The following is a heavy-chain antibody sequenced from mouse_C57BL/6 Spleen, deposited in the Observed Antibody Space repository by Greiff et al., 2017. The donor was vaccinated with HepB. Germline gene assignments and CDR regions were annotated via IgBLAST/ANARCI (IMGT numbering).Heavy chain of an antibody. D-gene: IGHD1-1*01. CDR2: IYPGDGDT. J-gene: IGHJ2*01. CDR1: GYAFSSSW. CDR3: ARDGAVAFDY. Sequence: VQGVESGPELVKPGASVKISCKASGYAFSSSWMNWVKQRPGKGLEWIGRIYPGDGDTNYNGKFKGKATLTADKSSSTAYMQLSSLTSEDSAVYFCARDGAVAFDYWGQGTTLTVSS. V-gene: IGHV1-82*01.